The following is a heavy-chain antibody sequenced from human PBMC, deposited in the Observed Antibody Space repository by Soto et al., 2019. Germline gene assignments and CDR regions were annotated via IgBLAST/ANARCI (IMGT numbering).Heavy chain of an antibody. V-gene: IGHV4-39*01. CDR3: ARQGVVGYDYIWGSYRYFDY. CDR2: IYYSGST. Sequence: SETLSLTCTVSGGSISSSSYYWGWIRQPPGKGLEWIGSIYYSGSTYYNPSLKSRVTISVDTSKNQFSLKLSSVTAADTAVYYCARQGVVGYDYIWGSYRYFDYWGQGTLVTVSS. CDR1: GGSISSSSYY. D-gene: IGHD3-16*02. J-gene: IGHJ4*02.